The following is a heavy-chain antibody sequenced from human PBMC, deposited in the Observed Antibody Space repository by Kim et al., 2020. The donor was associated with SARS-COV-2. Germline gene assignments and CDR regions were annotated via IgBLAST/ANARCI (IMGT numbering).Heavy chain of an antibody. J-gene: IGHJ4*02. D-gene: IGHD1-26*01. Sequence: TPAHQSRVTISVDTSKDQFSLKLSSVTAADTAVYYCTGEGATSGYFDYWGQGTLVTVSS. V-gene: IGHV4-59*01. CDR3: TGEGATSGYFDY.